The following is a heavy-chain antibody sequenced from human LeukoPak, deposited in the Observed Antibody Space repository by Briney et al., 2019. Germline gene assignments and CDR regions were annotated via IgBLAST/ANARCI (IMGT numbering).Heavy chain of an antibody. D-gene: IGHD3-22*01. J-gene: IGHJ6*02. CDR3: AKGAPYYYDSSSYYYYYGMDV. CDR2: IWYDGSNK. V-gene: IGHV3-33*06. Sequence: SGGSLRLSCAASGLTFSSYGMHWVRQAPGKGLEWVAVIWYDGSNKYYADSVKGRFTISRDNSKNTLYLQMNSLRAEDTAVYYCAKGAPYYYDSSSYYYYYGMDVWGQGTTVTVSS. CDR1: GLTFSSYG.